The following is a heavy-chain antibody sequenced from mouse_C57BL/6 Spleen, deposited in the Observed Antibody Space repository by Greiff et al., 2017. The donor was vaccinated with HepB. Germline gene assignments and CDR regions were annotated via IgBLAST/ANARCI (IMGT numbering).Heavy chain of an antibody. Sequence: QVQLQQPGAELVKPGASVKLSCKASGYTFTSYWMHWVKQRPGRGLEWIGRIDPNSGSTNYNEKFKGKATFTADTSSNTAYMQLSSLTTEDSAIYYCARGGEENYWGQGTTLTVSS. D-gene: IGHD2-13*01. J-gene: IGHJ2*01. V-gene: IGHV1-62-3*01. CDR1: GYTFTSYW. CDR3: ARGGEENY. CDR2: IDPNSGST.